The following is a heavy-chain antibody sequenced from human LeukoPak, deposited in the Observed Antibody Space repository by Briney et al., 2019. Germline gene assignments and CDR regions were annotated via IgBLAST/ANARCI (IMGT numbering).Heavy chain of an antibody. V-gene: IGHV4-59*01. J-gene: IGHJ5*02. CDR2: IYYSGST. CDR1: GGSISSYY. D-gene: IGHD4-17*01. Sequence: KASETLSLTSTVSGGSISSYYWSWIRQPPGKGLGWIGYIYYSGSTNYNPSLKSRVTISVDTSKNQFSLKLSSVTAADTAVYYCARAGGDYPITFDPWGQGTLVTVSS. CDR3: ARAGGDYPITFDP.